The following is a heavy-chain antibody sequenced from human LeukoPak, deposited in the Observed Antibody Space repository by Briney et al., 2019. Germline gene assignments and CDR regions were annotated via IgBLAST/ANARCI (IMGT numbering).Heavy chain of an antibody. V-gene: IGHV3-48*03. CDR1: EFTFSSYE. CDR2: ISSSGSTI. Sequence: GGSLRLSCAASEFTFSSYEMNWVRQAPGKGLEWISYISSSGSTIYYADSVKGRFTISRDNAKNSLYLQMNSLRPEDTAVYYCARFFGHTIWYFDYWGQGTLVTVSS. CDR3: ARFFGHTIWYFDY. J-gene: IGHJ4*02. D-gene: IGHD3-10*01.